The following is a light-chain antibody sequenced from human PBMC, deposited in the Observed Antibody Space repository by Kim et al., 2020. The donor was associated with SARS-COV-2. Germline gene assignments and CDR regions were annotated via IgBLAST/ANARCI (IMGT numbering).Light chain of an antibody. V-gene: IGKV3-20*01. CDR3: QQYGSLPTWT. CDR1: QSVSSSY. Sequence: EIVLTQSPGTLSLSPGERATLSCRASQSVSSSYLAWYQQKPGQAPRLLIYGASSRATGIPDRFSSSGSGTDFTLTISRLEPEDFAVYYCQQYGSLPTWTFGQGTKVDIK. J-gene: IGKJ1*01. CDR2: GAS.